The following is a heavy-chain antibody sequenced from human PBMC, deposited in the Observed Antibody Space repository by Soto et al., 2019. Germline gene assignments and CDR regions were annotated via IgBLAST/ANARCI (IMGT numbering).Heavy chain of an antibody. CDR3: ATFIVGPTYALDI. Sequence: PGGSLRLSCAASGFTFSSYAMSWVRQAPGKGLEWVSAISGSGGSTYYADSVKGRFTISRDNSKNTLYLQMNSLRAEDTAVYYCATFIVGPTYALDIWGQGTMVTVSS. J-gene: IGHJ3*02. CDR1: GFTFSSYA. D-gene: IGHD1-26*01. CDR2: ISGSGGST. V-gene: IGHV3-23*01.